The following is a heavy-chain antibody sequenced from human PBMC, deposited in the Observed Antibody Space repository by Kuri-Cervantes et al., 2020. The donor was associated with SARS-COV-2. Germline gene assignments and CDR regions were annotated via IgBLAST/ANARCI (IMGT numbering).Heavy chain of an antibody. CDR1: GYSFTSYW. CDR2: IYPGDSDT. V-gene: IGHV5-51*01. D-gene: IGHD4-17*01. CDR3: ARRDYGEQVDYYYMDV. Sequence: KVSCKGSGYSFTSYWIGWVRQMPGKGLEWMGIIYPGDSDTRYSPSFQGQVTISADKSISTAFLQWSSLKASDTAMYYCARRDYGEQVDYYYMDVWGKGTTVTVSS. J-gene: IGHJ6*03.